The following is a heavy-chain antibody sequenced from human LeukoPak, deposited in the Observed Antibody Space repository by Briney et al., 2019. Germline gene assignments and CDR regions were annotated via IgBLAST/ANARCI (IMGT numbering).Heavy chain of an antibody. D-gene: IGHD5-12*01. CDR2: IIPIFGTA. J-gene: IGHJ6*02. CDR3: ARHSGYDYYYYYGMDV. Sequence: ASVTVSCKASGGTFSSYAISWVRQAPGQGLEWMGGIIPIFGTANYAQKFQGRVTITADESTSTAYMELSSLRSEDTAVYYCARHSGYDYYYYYGMDVWGQGTTVTVSS. CDR1: GGTFSSYA. V-gene: IGHV1-69*01.